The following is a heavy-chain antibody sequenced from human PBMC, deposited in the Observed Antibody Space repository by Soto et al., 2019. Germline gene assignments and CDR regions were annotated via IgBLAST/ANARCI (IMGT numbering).Heavy chain of an antibody. J-gene: IGHJ3*02. V-gene: IGHV4-28*01. CDR3: ARRYSSAFDI. D-gene: IGHD6-13*01. CDR2: FYYSGTT. Sequence: SETLSLTCSVSGYSISSSNWWGWIRQPPGKVLEWIVYFYYSGTTYYNPSLKSRVTMSVDTSKNQFSLKLTSVTAVDTAVYYCARRYSSAFDIWGQGTMVT. CDR1: GYSISSSNW.